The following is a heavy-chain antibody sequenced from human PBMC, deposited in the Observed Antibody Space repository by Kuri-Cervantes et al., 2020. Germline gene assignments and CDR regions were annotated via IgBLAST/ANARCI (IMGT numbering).Heavy chain of an antibody. V-gene: IGHV4-59*01. CDR2: IYYSGST. D-gene: IGHD2-8*02. Sequence: SESLSLTCTVSGGSISSYYWSWIRQPPGKGLEWVGYIYYSGSTNYNPCLKGRVTISVDTSKNQFPLKLSSVTAADTAVYYCARTPQAKSPDWVKGVVNVTSLFDPWGKGTLVTVSS. CDR3: ARTPQAKSPDWVKGVVNVTSLFDP. J-gene: IGHJ5*02. CDR1: GGSISSYY.